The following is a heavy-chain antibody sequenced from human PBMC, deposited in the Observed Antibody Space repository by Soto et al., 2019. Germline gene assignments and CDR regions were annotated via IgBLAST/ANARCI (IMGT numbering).Heavy chain of an antibody. CDR1: GFTFSSHA. CDR3: AKTRSGSSSRGCFDF. CDR2: ISGNTYDI. D-gene: IGHD6-6*01. Sequence: EVQLLESGGGLVQPGGSLRLSCAASGFTFSSHAMNWVRQAPGKGLEWVSAISGNTYDIYYAVSVKGRFTISRDNSKNTLFLQMNSLRADDTALYYCAKTRSGSSSRGCFDFWGQGTLVTVSS. J-gene: IGHJ4*02. V-gene: IGHV3-23*01.